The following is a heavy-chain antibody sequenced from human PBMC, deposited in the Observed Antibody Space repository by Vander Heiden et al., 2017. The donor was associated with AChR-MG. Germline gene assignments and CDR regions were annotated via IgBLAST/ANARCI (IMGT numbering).Heavy chain of an antibody. Sequence: QVQLQQWGAGLLKPSETLSLTCAVYGGSFSGYYWSWIRQPPGKGLEWIGEINHSGSTNYNPSLKSRVTISVDTSKNQFSLKLSSVTAADTAVYYCARGAMGLIVVVPAANYFDYWGQGTLVTVSS. CDR2: INHSGST. CDR3: ARGAMGLIVVVPAANYFDY. CDR1: GGSFSGYY. D-gene: IGHD2-2*01. J-gene: IGHJ4*02. V-gene: IGHV4-34*01.